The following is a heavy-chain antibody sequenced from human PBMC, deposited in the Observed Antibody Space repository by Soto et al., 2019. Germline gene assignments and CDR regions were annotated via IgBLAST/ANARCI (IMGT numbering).Heavy chain of an antibody. CDR3: ARGATGYGNFDY. J-gene: IGHJ4*02. CDR2: INGDGSSL. V-gene: IGHV3-74*01. CDR1: GFTFSSYW. Sequence: EVQLVESGGDLVQPGGSLRLSCAASGFTFSSYWMHWVRQAPGKGLVWVSRINGDGSSLYYADSVKGRLTISRDSAKNTLYLQINSLRDEDTGVYYCARGATGYGNFDYWGQGTLVTVSS. D-gene: IGHD5-12*01.